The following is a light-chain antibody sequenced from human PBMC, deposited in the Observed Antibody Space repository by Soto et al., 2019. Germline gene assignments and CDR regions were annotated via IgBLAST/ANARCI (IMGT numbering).Light chain of an antibody. CDR1: QGISNY. Sequence: DIQMTQSPSSLSASVGDSVTITCRASQGISNYLAWYQQKPGKVPKLLIYAAPTLQSGVPSRFSGSGSGTDFTLTISSLQPEDVATYYCQKYNSAPRVTFGGGTKVDIK. CDR2: AAP. CDR3: QKYNSAPRVT. J-gene: IGKJ4*01. V-gene: IGKV1-27*01.